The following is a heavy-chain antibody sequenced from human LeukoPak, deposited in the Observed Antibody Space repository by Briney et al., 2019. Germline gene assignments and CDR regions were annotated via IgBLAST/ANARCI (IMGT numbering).Heavy chain of an antibody. CDR3: ARDRPIVGASDY. CDR2: INSDCRST. Sequence: PTGGPLRLSCAASGFTFSSYWMHWVRQSPGKGLVCVSRINSDCRSTSYADSVRGRFTISRDNAKNTLYLQMNSLRTEDTAVYYCARDRPIVGASDYWGQGTLVTVSS. D-gene: IGHD1-26*01. V-gene: IGHV3-74*01. J-gene: IGHJ4*02. CDR1: GFTFSSYW.